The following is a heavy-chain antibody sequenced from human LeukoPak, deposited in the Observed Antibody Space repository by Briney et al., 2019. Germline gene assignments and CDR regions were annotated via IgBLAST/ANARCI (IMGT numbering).Heavy chain of an antibody. V-gene: IGHV4-39*01. CDR1: GGSISSSSYY. J-gene: IGHJ4*02. CDR3: ARQGSSDYDFWSGYYGAPIYYFDY. D-gene: IGHD3-3*01. Sequence: SETLSLTCTVSGGSISSSSYYWGWIRQPPGKGLEWIGSIYYSGSTYYNPSLKSRVTISVDTSKNQFSLKLSSVTAADTAVYYCARQGSSDYDFWSGYYGAPIYYFDYWGQGTLVTVSS. CDR2: IYYSGST.